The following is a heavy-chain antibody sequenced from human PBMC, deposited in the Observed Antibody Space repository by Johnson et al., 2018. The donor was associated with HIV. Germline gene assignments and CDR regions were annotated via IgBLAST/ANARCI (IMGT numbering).Heavy chain of an antibody. CDR3: ARDLGVATAKVNAFDI. Sequence: VQLMESGGGVVQPGGSLRLSCAASGFTFNNYGMHWVRQAPGKGLEWVSVIYSGGSTYYADSVKGRFTISRDNSKNTLYLQMNSLRAEDTAVYYCARDLGVATAKVNAFDIWGQGTMVTVSS. D-gene: IGHD5-12*01. CDR1: GFTFNNYG. V-gene: IGHV3-66*01. J-gene: IGHJ3*02. CDR2: IYSGGST.